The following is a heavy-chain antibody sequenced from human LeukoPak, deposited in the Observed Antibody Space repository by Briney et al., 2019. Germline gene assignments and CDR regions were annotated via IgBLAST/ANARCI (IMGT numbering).Heavy chain of an antibody. V-gene: IGHV3-48*01. Sequence: GGSLRLSCVASGLTLSGYGMNWVRQAPGKGLEWLSYISTTMTTIYYADSVKGRFTVSRDNAKSSLYLQMNSLRAEDTAVYYCAKTRRVRAVDYWGQGTLVTVSS. J-gene: IGHJ4*02. CDR3: AKTRRVRAVDY. CDR1: GLTLSGYG. D-gene: IGHD6-19*01. CDR2: ISTTMTTI.